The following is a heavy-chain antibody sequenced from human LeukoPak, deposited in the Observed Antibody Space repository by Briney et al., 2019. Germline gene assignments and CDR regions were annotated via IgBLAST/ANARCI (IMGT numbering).Heavy chain of an antibody. CDR1: GFNFGTYW. Sequence: GGSLRLACAASGFNFGTYWMNLVRQAPGKGLEWVANIKEDGSQTHYVDSVKGRFIISRDNAKNSLYLQMNSLRDEDTALYYCARASGSYANFDHWGQGPLVTVSS. J-gene: IGHJ4*02. V-gene: IGHV3-7*01. D-gene: IGHD3-10*01. CDR2: IKEDGSQT. CDR3: ARASGSYANFDH.